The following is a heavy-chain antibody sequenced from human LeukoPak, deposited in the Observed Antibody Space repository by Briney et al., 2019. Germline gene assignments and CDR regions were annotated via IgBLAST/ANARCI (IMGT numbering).Heavy chain of an antibody. J-gene: IGHJ4*02. CDR2: IYHGGSA. CDR1: GGSISTYY. D-gene: IGHD4-17*01. CDR3: AITTRDDFGEYFFDY. Sequence: PSETLSLTCAVSGGSISTYYWSWIRHPPGKGLEWIGYIYHGGSAMYSPSLRSRVTISVARPNNHSSLKLTSVTAADTAVYFCAITTRDDFGEYFFDYWGQGTLVTVSS. V-gene: IGHV4-59*01.